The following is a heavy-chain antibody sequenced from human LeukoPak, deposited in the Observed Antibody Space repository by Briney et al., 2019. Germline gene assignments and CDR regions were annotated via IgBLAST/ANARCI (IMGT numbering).Heavy chain of an antibody. J-gene: IGHJ5*02. CDR1: GGSISSYY. CDR3: ASFSGWYTNNWFDP. Sequence: SETLSLTCTVSGGSISSYYWSWIRQPPGKGLEWIGYIYYRGSTNYNPSLKSRVTISVDTSKNQFSLKLSSVTAADTAVYYCASFSGWYTNNWFDPCGQGTLVTVSS. D-gene: IGHD6-19*01. CDR2: IYYRGST. V-gene: IGHV4-59*08.